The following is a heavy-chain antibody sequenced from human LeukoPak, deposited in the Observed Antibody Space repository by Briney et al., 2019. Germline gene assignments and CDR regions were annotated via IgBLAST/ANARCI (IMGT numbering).Heavy chain of an antibody. CDR1: GFTFSSYA. Sequence: HPGGSLRLSCAASGFTFSSYATSWVRQAPGKGLEWVSTISGGGGTPYYADSVKGRFTISRDNSKNTLFLQMNSLRVEDTAVYYCAKSGLNRFDYWGQGALVTVPS. D-gene: IGHD2-15*01. CDR3: AKSGLNRFDY. V-gene: IGHV3-23*01. J-gene: IGHJ4*02. CDR2: ISGGGGTP.